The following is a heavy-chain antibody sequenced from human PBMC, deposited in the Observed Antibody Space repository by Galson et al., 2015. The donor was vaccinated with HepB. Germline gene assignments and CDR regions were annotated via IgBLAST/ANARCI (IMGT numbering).Heavy chain of an antibody. CDR3: ARDRVAAVATIWGGDAFDI. CDR1: GYTFTSYA. CDR2: INTNTGNP. Sequence: SVKVSCKASGYTFTSYAMNWVRQAPGQGLEWMGWINTNTGNPTYAQGFTGRFVFSLDTSVSTAYLQISSLKAEDTAVYYCARDRVAAVATIWGGDAFDIWGQGTMVTVSS. D-gene: IGHD5-12*01. J-gene: IGHJ3*02. V-gene: IGHV7-4-1*02.